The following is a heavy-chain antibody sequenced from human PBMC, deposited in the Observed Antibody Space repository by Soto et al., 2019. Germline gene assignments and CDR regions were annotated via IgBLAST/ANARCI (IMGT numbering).Heavy chain of an antibody. D-gene: IGHD3-10*02. Sequence: EVHLLESGGTLVQPGGSLRLSCAASGFDFSTYAMTWVRQAPGKGLEWVSSIIHIGDTAYYASSVKSRVNISRDNSKTTLCLQMNSLRADDTAMYYCEKDCPGTSSVTTDYWGQGTLVTVSS. J-gene: IGHJ4*02. CDR2: IIHIGDTA. CDR3: EKDCPGTSSVTTDY. V-gene: IGHV3-23*01. CDR1: GFDFSTYA.